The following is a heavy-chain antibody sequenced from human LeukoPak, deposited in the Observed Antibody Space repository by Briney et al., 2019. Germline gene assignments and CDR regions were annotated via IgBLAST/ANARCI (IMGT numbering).Heavy chain of an antibody. J-gene: IGHJ5*02. CDR1: GFTFSDYY. Sequence: GGSLILSCAASGFTFSDYYMSWIRQAPGKGLEWVSYISSSGSTIYYADSVKGRFTMSRDKGKNSLYLQMNRLRAEDTAVYYCAIYGSGSKSTWGQGTLVTVSS. V-gene: IGHV3-11*01. D-gene: IGHD3-10*01. CDR2: ISSSGSTI. CDR3: AIYGSGSKST.